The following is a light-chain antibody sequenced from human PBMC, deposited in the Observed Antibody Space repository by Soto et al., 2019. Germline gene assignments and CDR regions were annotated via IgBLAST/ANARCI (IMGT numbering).Light chain of an antibody. V-gene: IGKV3-20*01. Sequence: EIVLTQSPGTLSLSPGETATLSCRASQSVTGILLAWFQQKPGQAPRLLIHDASSRATGIPDRITGSGSGTDFTLTISRLEPEDFAVYYCQQYGTSPFTFGQGTKLEI. J-gene: IGKJ2*01. CDR2: DAS. CDR1: QSVTGIL. CDR3: QQYGTSPFT.